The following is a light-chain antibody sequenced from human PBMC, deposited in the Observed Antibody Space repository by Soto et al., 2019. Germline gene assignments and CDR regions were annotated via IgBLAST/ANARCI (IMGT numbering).Light chain of an antibody. V-gene: IGKV3-20*01. Sequence: EIEFAQHPCTPSLSQGERATLSCKASQSVSSSYLAWYQQKPGQAPRPLIYGASSRAIGIPDRFSGSGSGTDFTLTISRLEPEDFAVYYCQQYGSSPWTFGQGTKVDIK. CDR1: QSVSSSY. J-gene: IGKJ1*01. CDR2: GAS. CDR3: QQYGSSPWT.